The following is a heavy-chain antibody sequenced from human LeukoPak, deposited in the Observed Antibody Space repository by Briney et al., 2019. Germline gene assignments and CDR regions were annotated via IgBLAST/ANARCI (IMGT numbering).Heavy chain of an antibody. D-gene: IGHD5-12*01. CDR1: GGSISSSSYY. Sequence: SETLSLTCTVSGGSISSSSYYWGWIRQPLGKGLEWIGSIYYSGSTYYNPSLKSRVTISVDTSKNQFSLKLSSVTAADTAVYYCARIGDSGYAESDYWGQGTLVTVSS. V-gene: IGHV4-39*07. CDR2: IYYSGST. CDR3: ARIGDSGYAESDY. J-gene: IGHJ4*02.